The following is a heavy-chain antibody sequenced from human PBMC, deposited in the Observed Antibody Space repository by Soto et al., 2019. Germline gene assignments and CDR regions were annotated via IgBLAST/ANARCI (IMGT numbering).Heavy chain of an antibody. CDR3: VRQGFGRLHGLVDV. CDR2: IDSNGGT. CDR1: DDSSSNYK. J-gene: IGHJ6*02. Sequence: SETRSLTCTVSDDSSSNYKWSWIRQPPGRRLEWIGYIDSNGGTSYNPSLQSRVTISIDTSTKQFFLKLSSVTAADTAVYYCVRQGFGRLHGLVDVWGQGTTVTVS. D-gene: IGHD3-10*01. V-gene: IGHV4-59*08.